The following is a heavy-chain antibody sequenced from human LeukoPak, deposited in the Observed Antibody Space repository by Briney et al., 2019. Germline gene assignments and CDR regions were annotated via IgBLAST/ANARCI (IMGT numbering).Heavy chain of an antibody. CDR1: GFPFSSYV. Sequence: GGSLRLSCAASGFPFSSYVMSWVRQAPGKGLEWVSSISGSGGNTYYADSVKGRFTISRDNSKSTLYLQMNSLRAEDTAIFYCATPIDSGSPRYWGRGTLVTVSS. D-gene: IGHD1-1*01. CDR3: ATPIDSGSPRY. V-gene: IGHV3-23*01. CDR2: ISGSGGNT. J-gene: IGHJ4*02.